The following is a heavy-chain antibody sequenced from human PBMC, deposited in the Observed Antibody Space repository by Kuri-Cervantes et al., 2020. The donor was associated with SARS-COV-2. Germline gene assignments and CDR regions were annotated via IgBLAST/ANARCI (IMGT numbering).Heavy chain of an antibody. V-gene: IGHV3-48*01. Sequence: GGSLRLSCAASGFTFSSCSMNWVRQAPGKGLEWVSYISSSSSTIYYADSVKGRFTISRDNAKNSLYLQMNSLRAEDTAVYYCASLRPNYNWNYGEGPRYYYYMDVWGKGTTVTVSS. CDR1: GFTFSSCS. CDR2: ISSSSSTI. CDR3: ASLRPNYNWNYGEGPRYYYYMDV. D-gene: IGHD1-7*01. J-gene: IGHJ6*03.